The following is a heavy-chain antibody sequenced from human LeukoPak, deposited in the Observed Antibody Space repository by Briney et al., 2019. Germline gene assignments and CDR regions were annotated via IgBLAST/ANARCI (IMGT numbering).Heavy chain of an antibody. V-gene: IGHV4-34*01. CDR3: ARGRRGYNYGLDY. CDR2: INHSGST. J-gene: IGHJ4*02. D-gene: IGHD5-18*01. Sequence: PSETLSLTCAVYGGSFSGYYWSWIRQPPGKGLEWIGEINHSGSTNYNPSLKSRVTISVDTSKNQFSLKLSSVTAADTAVYYCARGRRGYNYGLDYWGQGTLVTVSS. CDR1: GGSFSGYY.